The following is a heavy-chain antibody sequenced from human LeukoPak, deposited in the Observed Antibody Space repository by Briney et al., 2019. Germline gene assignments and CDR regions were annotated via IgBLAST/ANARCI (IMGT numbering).Heavy chain of an antibody. CDR1: GFTFSDHY. J-gene: IGHJ4*02. D-gene: IGHD6-13*01. CDR2: TRNKANSYTT. V-gene: IGHV3-72*01. CDR3: ARESGVYSSSWYLDY. Sequence: GGSLRLSCAASGFTFSDHYMDWVRQAPGKGLEWVGRTRNKANSYTTEYAATVKGSFTISRDDSKNSLCLQMNSLKTEDTAVYYCARESGVYSSSWYLDYWGQGTLVTVPS.